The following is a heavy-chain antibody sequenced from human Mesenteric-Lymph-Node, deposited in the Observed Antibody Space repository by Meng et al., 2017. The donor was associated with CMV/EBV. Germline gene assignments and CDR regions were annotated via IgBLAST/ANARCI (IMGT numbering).Heavy chain of an antibody. CDR3: ARDPGYYDFWSGQHPYYYGMDV. CDR2: IYYSGST. D-gene: IGHD3-3*01. V-gene: IGHV4-59*01. Sequence: GSLRLSCTVSGGSISSYYWSWIRQPPGKGLEWIGYIYYSGSTNYNPSLKSRVTISVDTSKNQFSLKLSSVTAADTAVYYCARDPGYYDFWSGQHPYYYGMDVWGQGTTVTVSS. CDR1: GGSISSYY. J-gene: IGHJ6*02.